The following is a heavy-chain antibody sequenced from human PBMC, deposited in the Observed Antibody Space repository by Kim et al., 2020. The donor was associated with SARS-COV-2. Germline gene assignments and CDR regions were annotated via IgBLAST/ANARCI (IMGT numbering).Heavy chain of an antibody. CDR3: ARGPPRDSYGRRGPPHFDY. CDR2: MNPNSGNT. Sequence: ASVKVSCKASGYTFTSYDINWVRQATGQGLEWMGWMNPNSGNTGYAQKFQGRVTMTRNTSISTAYMELSSLRSEDTAVYYCARGPPRDSYGRRGPPHFDYWGQGTLVTVSS. CDR1: GYTFTSYD. D-gene: IGHD5-18*01. V-gene: IGHV1-8*01. J-gene: IGHJ4*02.